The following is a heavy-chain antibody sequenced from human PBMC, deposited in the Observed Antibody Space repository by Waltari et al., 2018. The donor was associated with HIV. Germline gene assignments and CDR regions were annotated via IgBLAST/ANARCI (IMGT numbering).Heavy chain of an antibody. Sequence: QVQLVESGGGVVQPGGSLRLSCVASGFTFDNYGLHRVRQAPGKGLDWVASISYDGRHIYYADSVNGRFTISRDNSKNTVYLQMTSLRPEDTTVYSCAKEGWDLLEFGYYFDSWGQGTLVTVSS. J-gene: IGHJ4*01. V-gene: IGHV3-30*18. CDR1: GFTFDNYG. D-gene: IGHD1-26*01. CDR2: ISYDGRHI. CDR3: AKEGWDLLEFGYYFDS.